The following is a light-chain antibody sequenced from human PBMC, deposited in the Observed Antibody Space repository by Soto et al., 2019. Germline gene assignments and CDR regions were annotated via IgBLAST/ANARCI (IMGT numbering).Light chain of an antibody. J-gene: IGKJ3*01. CDR3: QQYGGSPPVT. CDR1: QTISSAY. CDR2: AAS. V-gene: IGKV3-20*01. Sequence: EIVLTQSPGTLSLSPGERATLSCRASQTISSAYLAWYQQKPGQAPRLLIYAASSRAAAIPDRFSGSGSGTDFTLTISRLEPEVLAVYYCQQYGGSPPVTFGPGTKVDIK.